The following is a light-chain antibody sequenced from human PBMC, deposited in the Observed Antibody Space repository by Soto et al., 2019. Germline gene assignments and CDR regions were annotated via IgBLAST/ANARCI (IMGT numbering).Light chain of an antibody. Sequence: ELVMTHSPATLSVSPGERATLSCSASQSVSSNLAWYQQKPGQAPRLLIYGASTTATGIPARFIGSGSGTELTLTITSLQSEDVAVYYCQQYNNWPRTFGQGTKVEIK. CDR1: QSVSSN. V-gene: IGKV3-15*01. CDR2: GAS. J-gene: IGKJ1*01. CDR3: QQYNNWPRT.